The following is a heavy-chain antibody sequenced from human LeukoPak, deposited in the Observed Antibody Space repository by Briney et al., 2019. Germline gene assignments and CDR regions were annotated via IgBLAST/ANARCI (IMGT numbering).Heavy chain of an antibody. J-gene: IGHJ4*02. V-gene: IGHV4-30-4*08. D-gene: IGHD3-22*01. CDR1: GGSISSGYYC. CDR2: IYYSEST. CDR3: ARAEYYYDSSGTLRPYYFDY. Sequence: PSQTLSLTWPVSGGSISSGYYCCSWLRQPPGKGLEWFGYIYYSESTYYNPSLKSRVTISVHTSKNQFSLKLSSVTAADTAVYYCARAEYYYDSSGTLRPYYFDYWGQGTLVTVSS.